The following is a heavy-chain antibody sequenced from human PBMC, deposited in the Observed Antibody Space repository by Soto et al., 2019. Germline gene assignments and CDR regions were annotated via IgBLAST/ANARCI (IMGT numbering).Heavy chain of an antibody. CDR2: IHDSGDT. CDR1: GGSVSSGSYY. D-gene: IGHD3-3*01. Sequence: SETLSLTCAISGGSVSSGSYYWSWIRQSPGKGLEWIGYIHDSGDTKYNPSLGDRVFISVDASNIQFTLEMRSVTAADTAMYFCARDERGIWSGLLPYIWFDPWGMGTLFNV. V-gene: IGHV4-61*01. J-gene: IGHJ5*02. CDR3: ARDERGIWSGLLPYIWFDP.